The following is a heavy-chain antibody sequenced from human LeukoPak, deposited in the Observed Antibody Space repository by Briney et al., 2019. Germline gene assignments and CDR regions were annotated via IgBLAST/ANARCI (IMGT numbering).Heavy chain of an antibody. CDR1: GFTFRSYS. CDR2: ISSSSSYI. Sequence: GGSLRLSCAASGFTFRSYSMNWVRQAPGKGLEWVSSISSSSSYIYYADSVKGRFTISRDNAKNSLYLQMNSLRAEDTAVYYCARDQLAAAGGYWGQGTLVTVSS. D-gene: IGHD6-13*01. J-gene: IGHJ4*02. CDR3: ARDQLAAAGGY. V-gene: IGHV3-21*01.